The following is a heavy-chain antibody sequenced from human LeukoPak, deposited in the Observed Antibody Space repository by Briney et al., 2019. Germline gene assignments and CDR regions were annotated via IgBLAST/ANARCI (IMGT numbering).Heavy chain of an antibody. CDR1: GFSFSTYA. D-gene: IGHD6-19*01. CDR2: IGGSNSDT. Sequence: GGSLRLSCAASGFSFSTYAMSWVRRAPGKGLEWVPTIGGSNSDTYYADSMKGRFTISRDNSKNTLYLQMNSLRAEDTAVYYCAKDDRSGGYNDFWGQGTLVTVSS. V-gene: IGHV3-23*01. CDR3: AKDDRSGGYNDF. J-gene: IGHJ4*02.